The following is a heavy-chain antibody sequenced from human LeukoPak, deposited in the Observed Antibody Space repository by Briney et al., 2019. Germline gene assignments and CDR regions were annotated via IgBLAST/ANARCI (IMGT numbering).Heavy chain of an antibody. Sequence: GGSLRLSCAASVVTLDIFWMSWGRQAPGKGLEWGSSINQEGSVTAYVDSLKGRFTISRDNSKNLLHLRINSRRAEDTAVYYCAGPASLYLGTTDLGLESWGQGTLVTVSS. CDR3: AGPASLYLGTTDLGLES. CDR1: VVTLDIFW. CDR2: INQEGSVT. D-gene: IGHD7-27*01. V-gene: IGHV3-7*01. J-gene: IGHJ4*02.